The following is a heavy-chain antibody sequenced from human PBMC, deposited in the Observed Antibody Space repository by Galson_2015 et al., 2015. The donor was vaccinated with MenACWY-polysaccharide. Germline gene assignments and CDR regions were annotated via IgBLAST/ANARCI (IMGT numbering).Heavy chain of an antibody. J-gene: IGHJ4*02. V-gene: IGHV3-11*01. CDR3: ARDPRGARSSYFDN. D-gene: IGHD3-10*01. CDR2: ISGSGSAI. Sequence: SLRLSCAASGFTFNAHWMYWIRQAPGKGLEWVSYISGSGSAIYFADSVKGRFIISRDNAKNSLYLQMNSLRAEDTAVYYCARDPRGARSSYFDNWGQGIQVTVSS. CDR1: GFTFNAHW.